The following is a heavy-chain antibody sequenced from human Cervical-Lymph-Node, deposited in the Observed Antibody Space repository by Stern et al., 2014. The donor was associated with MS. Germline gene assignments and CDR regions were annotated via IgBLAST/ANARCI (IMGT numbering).Heavy chain of an antibody. CDR2: ISWDDDK. J-gene: IGHJ4*01. CDR3: AHSLISLGRAVPFDY. D-gene: IGHD3-10*01. CDR1: GFSLTTLGVG. V-gene: IGHV2-5*02. Sequence: QVTLKESGPTLVKPTQTLTLTCSFSGFSLTTLGVGVGWIRQPPGKAPEWLALISWDDDKLYSPSLRSSLSITKDIHKNQVVLTMTNVVPVDTATDYCAHSLISLGRAVPFDYWGHGTLVTVSS.